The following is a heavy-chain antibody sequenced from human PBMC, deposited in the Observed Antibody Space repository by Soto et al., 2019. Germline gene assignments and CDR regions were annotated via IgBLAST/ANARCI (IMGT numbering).Heavy chain of an antibody. CDR2: ISSTTNYI. CDR1: GFTLTRYS. CDR3: ARESEDLTSNFDY. J-gene: IGHJ4*02. V-gene: IGHV3-21*06. Sequence: GGSLRLSCAASGFTLTRYSMNWVRQAPGKGLEWVSSISSTTNYIYYGDSMKGRFTISRDNAKNSLYLEMNSLRAEDTAVYYCARESEDLTSNFDYWGQGTLVTVSS.